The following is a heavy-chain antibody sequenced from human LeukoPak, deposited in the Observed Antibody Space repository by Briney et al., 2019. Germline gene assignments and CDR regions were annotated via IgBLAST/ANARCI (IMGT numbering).Heavy chain of an antibody. V-gene: IGHV3-33*01. CDR2: IWYDGSKT. Sequence: AGGSLRLSCSASGFTFSSYGMHWVRQAPGRGLEWVAVIWYDGSKTYYADSVKGRFTTSRDNSKNTLYLQMNSLRAEDTAVYYCARGVVDIVATIDYWGQGTLVTVSS. CDR3: ARGVVDIVATIDY. J-gene: IGHJ4*02. CDR1: GFTFSSYG. D-gene: IGHD5-12*01.